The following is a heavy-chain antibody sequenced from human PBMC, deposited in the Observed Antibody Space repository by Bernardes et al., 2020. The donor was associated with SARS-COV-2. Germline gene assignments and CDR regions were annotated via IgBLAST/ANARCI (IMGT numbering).Heavy chain of an antibody. V-gene: IGHV1-24*01. J-gene: IGHJ6*02. CDR1: GYTLSELS. CDR2: FDPEDGET. CDR3: ATGIAAAGTPTYYYYYYGMDV. D-gene: IGHD6-13*01. Sequence: SVKVSCKVSGYTLSELSMHWVRQAPGKGLEWMGGFDPEDGETIYAQKFLGRVTMTEDTSTDTAYMELSSLRSEDTAVYYCATGIAAAGTPTYYYYYYGMDVWGQGTTVTVSS.